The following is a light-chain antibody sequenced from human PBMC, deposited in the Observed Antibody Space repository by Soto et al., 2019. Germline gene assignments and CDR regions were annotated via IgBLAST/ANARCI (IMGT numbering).Light chain of an antibody. J-gene: IGLJ1*01. CDR1: SSNIGSNY. CDR2: RNN. CDR3: AAWDDSLSGHNYV. Sequence: QSVLTQPTSASGTPGQRVTISCSGSSSNIGSNYVYWYQQLPGTAPKLLIYRNNQRPSGVPDRFSGSKSGTSASLAISGLRSEAEADYYCAAWDDSLSGHNYVFGTGTKLTVL. V-gene: IGLV1-47*01.